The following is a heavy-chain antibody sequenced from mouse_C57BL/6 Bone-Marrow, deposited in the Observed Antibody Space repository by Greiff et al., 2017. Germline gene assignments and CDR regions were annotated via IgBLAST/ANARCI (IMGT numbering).Heavy chain of an antibody. Sequence: EVQLVESGEGLVKPGGSLKLSCAASGFTFSSYAMSWVRQTPEKRLEWVAYISSGGDYIYYADTVKGRFTISRDNARNTLYLQMSSLKSEDTAMYYCTRLYYGSSYWYFDVWGTGTTVTVSS. CDR2: ISSGGDYI. CDR3: TRLYYGSSYWYFDV. V-gene: IGHV5-9-1*02. CDR1: GFTFSSYA. D-gene: IGHD1-1*01. J-gene: IGHJ1*03.